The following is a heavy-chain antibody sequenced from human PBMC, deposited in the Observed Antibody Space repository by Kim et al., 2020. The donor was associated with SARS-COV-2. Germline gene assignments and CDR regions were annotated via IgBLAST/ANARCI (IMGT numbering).Heavy chain of an antibody. CDR3: AKVRYDSSRYALCDAFD. D-gene: IGHD3-22*01. Sequence: GGSLRLSCAASGFTFSSYAMRWVRQAPGKGLEWVAVIYSGGSSTYYADSVKGRFTISRDNSKNTLYLQMNSLRAEDTAVYYCAKVRYDSSRYALCDAFD. V-gene: IGHV3-23*03. CDR1: GFTFSSYA. J-gene: IGHJ3*02. CDR2: IYSGGSST.